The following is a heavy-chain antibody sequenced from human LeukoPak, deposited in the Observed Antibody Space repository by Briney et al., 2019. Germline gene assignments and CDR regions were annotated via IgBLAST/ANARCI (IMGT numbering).Heavy chain of an antibody. CDR1: GFTFSSHW. Sequence: GGSLRLSCAASGFTFSSHWMHWVRQAPGKGLVWVSRINSDGSSITYADFVKGRFTISRDNAKTTLYLQMNSLRAEDTALYYCARGPYYFGSGDWGQGTLVTVSS. CDR3: ARGPYYFGSGD. D-gene: IGHD3-10*01. J-gene: IGHJ4*02. CDR2: INSDGSSI. V-gene: IGHV3-74*01.